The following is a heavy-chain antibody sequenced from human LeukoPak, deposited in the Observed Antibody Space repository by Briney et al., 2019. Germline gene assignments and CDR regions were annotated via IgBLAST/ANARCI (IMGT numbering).Heavy chain of an antibody. CDR2: IKQDGSEK. CDR1: GFTFSSYA. V-gene: IGHV3-7*01. Sequence: GGSLRLSCAASGFTFSSYAMHWVRQAPGKGLEWVANIKQDGSEKYYVDSVKGRFTISRDNAKNSLYLQMNSLRAEDTAVYYCARNYYDSSGYYYGDYYYYYYMDVWGKGTTVTISS. J-gene: IGHJ6*03. D-gene: IGHD3-22*01. CDR3: ARNYYDSSGYYYGDYYYYYYMDV.